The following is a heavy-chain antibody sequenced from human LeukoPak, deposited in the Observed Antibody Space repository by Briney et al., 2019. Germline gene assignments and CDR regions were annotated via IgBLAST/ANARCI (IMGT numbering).Heavy chain of an antibody. CDR1: GFTFSSYD. Sequence: GGSLRLSCAASGFTFSSYDMNWVRHAPGTGLEWVSSISSSSTYIYYADSVKGRFTISRDNAKNSLYLQMNSLRAEDTAVYYCAREPNFDYWGQGTLVTVFS. CDR3: AREPNFDY. V-gene: IGHV3-21*01. CDR2: ISSSSTYI. J-gene: IGHJ4*02.